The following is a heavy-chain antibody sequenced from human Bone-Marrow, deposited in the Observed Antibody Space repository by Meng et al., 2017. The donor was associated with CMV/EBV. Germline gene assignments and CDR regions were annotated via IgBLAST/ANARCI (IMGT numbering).Heavy chain of an antibody. CDR3: ARSLGGCSSTSCLDYYYGMDV. CDR2: IIPIFGTA. J-gene: IGHJ6*02. V-gene: IGHV1-69*05. CDR1: GGTFSSYA. D-gene: IGHD2-2*01. Sequence: SVKVSCKASGGTFSSYAISWVRQAPGQGLEWMGGIIPIFGTANYAQKFQGRVTITTDESTSTAYMELSSLRSEDTAVYYCARSLGGCSSTSCLDYYYGMDVWGQGPTVTVSS.